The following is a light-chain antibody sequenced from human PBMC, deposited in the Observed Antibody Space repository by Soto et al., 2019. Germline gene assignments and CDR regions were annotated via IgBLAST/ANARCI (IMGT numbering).Light chain of an antibody. Sequence: IQLTQSPSFLSASVGDRVTITCRSSQGISSYLAWYQQQPGKPPKLLIYAASTLKSGVPSRLSGSGSGTEFTLTISSLQPEDFATFYCQQLNSYPLTFGGGTKVDIK. J-gene: IGKJ4*01. CDR2: AAS. V-gene: IGKV1-9*01. CDR3: QQLNSYPLT. CDR1: QGISSY.